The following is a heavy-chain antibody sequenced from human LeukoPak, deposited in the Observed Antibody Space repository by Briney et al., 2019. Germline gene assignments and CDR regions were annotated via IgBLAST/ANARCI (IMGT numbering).Heavy chain of an antibody. Sequence: PEESLRLSCTASAFAFSNHAMSWVRQAPGKGLEWVSSISISGGTTYYADSVKGRFTISRENSKSTLYLQMNNLRADDTAVYYCANEIRPNDYWGQGTLVTVSS. CDR1: AFAFSNHA. CDR3: ANEIRPNDY. J-gene: IGHJ4*02. V-gene: IGHV3-23*01. D-gene: IGHD4-17*01. CDR2: ISISGGTT.